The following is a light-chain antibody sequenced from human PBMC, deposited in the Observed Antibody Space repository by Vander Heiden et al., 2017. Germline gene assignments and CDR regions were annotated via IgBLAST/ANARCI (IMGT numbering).Light chain of an antibody. Sequence: QTVVTRERSLTLSPGATGALAFASSTGVVTSAYYPNWFQQKPGQAPRALIYSTGNKHSWTPARFSGTLLGGKAALTLSGVQPEDEAEYYCLLYFGGEAVFGGGTKLTV. V-gene: IGLV7-43*01. J-gene: IGLJ2*01. CDR1: TGVVTSAYY. CDR3: LLYFGGEAV. CDR2: STG.